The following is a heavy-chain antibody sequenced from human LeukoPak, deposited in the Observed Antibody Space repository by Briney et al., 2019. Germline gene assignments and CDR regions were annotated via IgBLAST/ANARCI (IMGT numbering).Heavy chain of an antibody. V-gene: IGHV1-8*01. CDR3: ARVQSGGIGREIDY. CDR1: GYTFTSYD. Sequence: ASVKVSCKASGYTFTSYDINWVRQATGQGLEWMGWMNPNSGNTGYAQKFQGRVTMTRNTSISTAYMELSSLRSEDTAGYYCARVQSGGIGREIDYWGQGTLVTVSS. CDR2: MNPNSGNT. J-gene: IGHJ4*02. D-gene: IGHD1-1*01.